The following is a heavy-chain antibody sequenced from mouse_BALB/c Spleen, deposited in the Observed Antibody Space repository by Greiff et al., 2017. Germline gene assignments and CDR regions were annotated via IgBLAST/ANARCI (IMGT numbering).Heavy chain of an antibody. D-gene: IGHD2-3*01. CDR1: GYTFTSYN. J-gene: IGHJ4*01. CDR2: IYQGNGDT. V-gene: IGHV1-12*01. Sequence: LQQPGAELVKPGASVKMSCKASGYTFTSYNMHWVKQTPGQGLEWIGAIYQGNGDTSYNQKFKGKATLTADKSSSTAYMQLSSLTSEDSAVYYCARGGWLYDYAMDYWGQGTSVTVSS. CDR3: ARGGWLYDYAMDY.